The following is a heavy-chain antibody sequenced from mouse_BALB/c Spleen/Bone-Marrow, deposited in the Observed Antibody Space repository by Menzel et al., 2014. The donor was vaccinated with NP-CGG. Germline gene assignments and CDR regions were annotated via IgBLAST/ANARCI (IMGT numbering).Heavy chain of an antibody. Sequence: VKLMESGAELARPGASVKMSCKASGYTFTSYTMHWVKPRPGQGLEWIGYINPSSGYTNYNQKFKDKATLTADKSSSTAYMQLSSLTSEDSAVYYCARSGNYYGSSWFAYWGQGTLVTVSA. V-gene: IGHV1-4*01. D-gene: IGHD1-1*01. CDR3: ARSGNYYGSSWFAY. CDR2: INPSSGYT. CDR1: GYTFTSYT. J-gene: IGHJ3*01.